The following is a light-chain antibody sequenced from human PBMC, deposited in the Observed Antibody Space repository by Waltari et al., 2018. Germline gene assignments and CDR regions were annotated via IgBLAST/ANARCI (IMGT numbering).Light chain of an antibody. V-gene: IGLV3-19*01. J-gene: IGLJ2*01. CDR2: GKN. CDR3: SSRDISGDVV. CDR1: ILRTFY. Sequence: SSELTQDHAVSVALGPTDRITFHGDILRTFYANWCRQKPGQAPELVFHGKNNRPSGIPDRFAASSSGTTTSLTITGAQAEDEADYYCSSRDISGDVVFGGGTELTVL.